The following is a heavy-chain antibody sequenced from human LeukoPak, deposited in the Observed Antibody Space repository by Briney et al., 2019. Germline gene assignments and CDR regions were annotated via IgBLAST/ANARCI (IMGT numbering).Heavy chain of an antibody. CDR1: GGSIRSYY. Sequence: PSETLSLTCTVSGGSIRSYYWSWIRQPPGKGLEWIGHIYYSGSTNYNPSLKSRVTISVDTSKNQFSLKLSSVTAADTAVYYCARFHSGSYYYGMDVWGQGTTVTVSS. CDR3: ARFHSGSYYYGMDV. V-gene: IGHV4-59*08. J-gene: IGHJ6*02. CDR2: IYYSGST. D-gene: IGHD1-26*01.